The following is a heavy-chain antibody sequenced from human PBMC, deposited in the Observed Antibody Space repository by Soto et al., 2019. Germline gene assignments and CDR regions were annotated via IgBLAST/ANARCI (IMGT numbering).Heavy chain of an antibody. V-gene: IGHV4-34*01. CDR1: GGSFSGYY. CDR2: INHSGST. D-gene: IGHD3-9*01. CDR3: ARAGRGLRLVTFWFDP. J-gene: IGHJ5*02. Sequence: PSETLSLTCAVYGGSFSGYYWSWIRQPPGKGLEWIGEINHSGSTNYNPSLESRVTISVDTSKNQFSLKLSSVTAADTAVYYCARAGRGLRLVTFWFDPWGQGTLVTVSS.